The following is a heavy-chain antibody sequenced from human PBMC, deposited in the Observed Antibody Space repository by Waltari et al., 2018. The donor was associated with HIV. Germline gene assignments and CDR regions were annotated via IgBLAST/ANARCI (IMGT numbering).Heavy chain of an antibody. Sequence: EVQLVESGGGLVQPGGSLRLSCAASGFSFSTYSMSWFLQAPGKGVELVSYISTSSSTIYYADSVKGRVTISRDNAKNSLYLQMNSLRAEDTAVYYCARDRNSRGAFEIWGQGTMVTVSS. CDR1: GFSFSTYS. CDR3: ARDRNSRGAFEI. CDR2: ISTSSSTI. D-gene: IGHD5-18*01. V-gene: IGHV3-48*01. J-gene: IGHJ3*02.